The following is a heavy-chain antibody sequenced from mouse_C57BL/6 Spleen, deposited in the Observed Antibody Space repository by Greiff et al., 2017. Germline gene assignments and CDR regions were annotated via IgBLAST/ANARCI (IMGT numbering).Heavy chain of an antibody. D-gene: IGHD1-1*01. Sequence: QVQLQQPGAELVMPGASVKLSCKASGYTFTSYWMHWVKQRPGQGLEWIGEIDPSDSYTNYNQKFKGKSTLTVDKSSSTAYMQLSSLTSEDSAVYYCASYYYGSSDYYAMDYWGQGTSVTVSS. CDR3: ASYYYGSSDYYAMDY. J-gene: IGHJ4*01. CDR2: IDPSDSYT. CDR1: GYTFTSYW. V-gene: IGHV1-69*01.